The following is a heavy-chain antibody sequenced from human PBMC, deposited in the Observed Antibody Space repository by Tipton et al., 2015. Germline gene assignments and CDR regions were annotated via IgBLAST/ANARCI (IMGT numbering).Heavy chain of an antibody. Sequence: LRLSCTVSGDSMSSGTYYWSWIRQHPGKGLEWIGYIYYSGTTYYNPSLKSRLTISLDRSKSHFSLQLTSVTAADTAVYYCARPGDTYIDYWGQGTLVTVSS. D-gene: IGHD5-18*01. V-gene: IGHV4-31*02. CDR3: ARPGDTYIDY. CDR1: GDSMSSGTYY. CDR2: IYYSGTT. J-gene: IGHJ4*02.